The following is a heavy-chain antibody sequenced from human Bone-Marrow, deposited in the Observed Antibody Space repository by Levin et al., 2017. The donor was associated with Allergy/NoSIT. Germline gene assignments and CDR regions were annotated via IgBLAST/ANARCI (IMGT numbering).Heavy chain of an antibody. CDR2: LSFDGGNT. CDR1: GFTFSHYP. J-gene: IGHJ4*02. D-gene: IGHD3-3*01. Sequence: PGGSLRLSCVASGFTFSHYPMHWVRQAPGKGLEWVALLSFDGGNTYYADSVKGRFTISRDNSKNTLYLQMNSLRTEDTALYYCARETLGPATFGVVNPQEEGFDSWGQGTLVTVSS. V-gene: IGHV3-30*14. CDR3: ARETLGPATFGVVNPQEEGFDS.